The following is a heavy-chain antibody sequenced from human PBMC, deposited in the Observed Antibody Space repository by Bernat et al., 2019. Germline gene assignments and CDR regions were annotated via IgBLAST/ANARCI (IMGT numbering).Heavy chain of an antibody. J-gene: IGHJ5*02. CDR2: IYWDDDK. CDR3: ANGGGGMIDP. D-gene: IGHD3-16*01. CDR1: GFSLSTSGVG. Sequence: QITLKESGPTLVKPTQTLTLTCTFSGFSLSTSGVGVGWIRQPPGKALEWLALIYWDDDKRYSPSLKSRLTITKDTSKNQVVLKRTNMGPVETANYYGANGGGGMIDPWGQGTLVTVSS. V-gene: IGHV2-5*02.